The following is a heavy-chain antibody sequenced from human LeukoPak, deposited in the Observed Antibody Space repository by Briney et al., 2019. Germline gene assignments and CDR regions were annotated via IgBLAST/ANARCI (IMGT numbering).Heavy chain of an antibody. CDR2: FFPGDSDT. Sequence: ESLKISCKASGFSFTTYWIGWVRQMPGKGLEWMGMFFPGDSDTRKSPSFQGQVTLSADKSITTAYLQWSSLKASDTAIYYCARGPRGGNWNEALDYWGQGTLVTVSS. D-gene: IGHD1-1*01. CDR3: ARGPRGGNWNEALDY. CDR1: GFSFTTYW. V-gene: IGHV5-51*01. J-gene: IGHJ4*02.